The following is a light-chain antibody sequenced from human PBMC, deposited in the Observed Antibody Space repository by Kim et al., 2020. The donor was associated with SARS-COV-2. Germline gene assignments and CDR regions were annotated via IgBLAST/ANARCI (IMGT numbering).Light chain of an antibody. CDR2: DSS. J-gene: IGKJ4*01. Sequence: ASAGDRVTITCQASQGIADYLSWFQQKPGKAPKLLIYDSSVLEMGVPSRFSGRGSGTDFTLTISNLQPEDIATYYCQQYDNLPLTIGGGTKVDIK. CDR3: QQYDNLPLT. V-gene: IGKV1-33*01. CDR1: QGIADY.